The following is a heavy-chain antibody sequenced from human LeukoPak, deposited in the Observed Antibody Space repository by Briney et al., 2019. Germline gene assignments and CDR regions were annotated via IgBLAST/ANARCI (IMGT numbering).Heavy chain of an antibody. V-gene: IGHV4-34*01. J-gene: IGHJ4*02. CDR3: ARGRLRYYYDSSGYYYGIRFDY. CDR1: GGSFIGYY. Sequence: PSETLSLTCAVYGGSFIGYYWSWIRQPPGKGLEWIGEINHSGSTNYNPSLKSRVTISVDTSKNQFSLKLSSVTAADTAVYYCARGRLRYYYDSSGYYYGIRFDYWGQGTLVTVSS. CDR2: INHSGST. D-gene: IGHD3-22*01.